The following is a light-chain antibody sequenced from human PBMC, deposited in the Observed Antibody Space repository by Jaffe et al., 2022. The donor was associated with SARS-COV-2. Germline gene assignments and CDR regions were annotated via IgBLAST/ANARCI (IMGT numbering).Light chain of an antibody. CDR2: QDS. Sequence: SYELTQPPSVSVSPGQTASITCSGDKLGDKYACWYQQKPGQSPVLVIYQDSKRPSGIPERFSGSNSGNTATLTISGTQAMDEADYYCQAWDSSTAWPHVVFGGGTKLTVL. CDR1: KLGDKY. CDR3: QAWDSSTAWPHVV. V-gene: IGLV3-1*01. J-gene: IGLJ2*01.